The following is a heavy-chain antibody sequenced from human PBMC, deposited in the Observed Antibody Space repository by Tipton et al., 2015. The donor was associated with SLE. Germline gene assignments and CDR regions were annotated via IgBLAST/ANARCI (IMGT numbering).Heavy chain of an antibody. J-gene: IGHJ6*02. V-gene: IGHV3-23*01. D-gene: IGHD3-10*01. CDR3: ARDPAVWFKELLGQHGLDV. CDR2: ISGGGGSS. Sequence: SLRLSCAASGFTFTTYAMSWVRQAPGKGLEWVSAISGGGGSSDYADSVKGRFTISRDNSKNRLYVQMNSLRAEDTGVYYCARDPAVWFKELLGQHGLDVWGQGTKVTVSS. CDR1: GFTFTTYA.